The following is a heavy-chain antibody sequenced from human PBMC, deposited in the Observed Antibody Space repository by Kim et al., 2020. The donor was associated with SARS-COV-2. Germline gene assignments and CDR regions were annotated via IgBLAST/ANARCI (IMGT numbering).Heavy chain of an antibody. Sequence: SVKVSCKASGGTFSSYAISWVRQAPGQGLEWMGRIIPILGIANYAQKFQGRVTITADKSTSTAYMELSSLRSEDTAVYYCARASFFPDTANNVNWFDPWGQGTLVTVSS. D-gene: IGHD5-18*01. CDR3: ARASFFPDTANNVNWFDP. CDR2: IIPILGIA. V-gene: IGHV1-69*04. CDR1: GGTFSSYA. J-gene: IGHJ5*02.